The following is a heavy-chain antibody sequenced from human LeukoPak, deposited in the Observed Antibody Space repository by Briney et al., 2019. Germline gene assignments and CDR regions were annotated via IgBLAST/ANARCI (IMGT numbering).Heavy chain of an antibody. CDR1: GFTFSSYA. D-gene: IGHD2-2*01. CDR2: ISSNGGST. CDR3: VKGSSTSYRYNWFDP. J-gene: IGHJ5*02. Sequence: GGSLRLSCSASGFTFSSYAMEWVRQAPGKGLEYVSVISSNGGSTHYVDSVKGRFTISRDNSKNMLYLQMSSLRAEDTAAYYCVKGSSTSYRYNWFDPWGQGTLVTVSS. V-gene: IGHV3-64D*06.